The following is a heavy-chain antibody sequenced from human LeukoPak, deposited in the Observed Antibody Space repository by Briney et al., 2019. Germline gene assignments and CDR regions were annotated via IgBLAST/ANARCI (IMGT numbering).Heavy chain of an antibody. V-gene: IGHV1-2*02. J-gene: IGHJ4*02. Sequence: ASVKVSCKASGYTFTGYYMHWVRQAPGQGLEWMGWINPNSGGTNYAQKFQGRVTMTRDTSISTAYMELSRLRSDDTAVYYCASTIDPYDSSGYYNYWGQGTLVTVSS. D-gene: IGHD3-22*01. CDR1: GYTFTGYY. CDR3: ASTIDPYDSSGYYNY. CDR2: INPNSGGT.